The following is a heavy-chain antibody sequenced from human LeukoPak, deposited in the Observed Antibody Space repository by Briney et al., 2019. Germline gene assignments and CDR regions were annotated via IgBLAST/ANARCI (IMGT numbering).Heavy chain of an antibody. V-gene: IGHV3-23*01. D-gene: IGHD6-19*01. Sequence: GGSLRLSCAASGFTFSSYAMSWVRQAPGKGLEWVSAISGSGDSTYFADSVKGRFTISRDNSKNTLYLQMNSLRAEDTAVYYCATHREYSSGSNYFDYWGQGTLVTVSS. CDR1: GFTFSSYA. J-gene: IGHJ4*02. CDR3: ATHREYSSGSNYFDY. CDR2: ISGSGDST.